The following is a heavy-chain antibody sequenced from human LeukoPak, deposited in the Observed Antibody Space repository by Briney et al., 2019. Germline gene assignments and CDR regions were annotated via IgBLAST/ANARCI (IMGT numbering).Heavy chain of an antibody. V-gene: IGHV5-51*01. Sequence: GESLKISCKGSGYSFTNFCIGWVRQMPGKGLEWMGIIHPGDSDTRYSPSFQGPVTISADKSISTAYLQWNSLKASDTAMYYCARRSGSYFDYWGQGTLVTVSS. J-gene: IGHJ4*02. CDR3: ARRSGSYFDY. D-gene: IGHD1-26*01. CDR2: IHPGDSDT. CDR1: GYSFTNFC.